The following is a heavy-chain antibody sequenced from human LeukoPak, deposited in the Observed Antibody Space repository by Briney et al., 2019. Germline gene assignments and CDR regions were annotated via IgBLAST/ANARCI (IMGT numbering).Heavy chain of an antibody. CDR1: GFNFRNYA. CDR3: AKEYYYGSGSYHFDF. CDR2: ITSSGGGT. D-gene: IGHD3-10*01. Sequence: GGSLRLSCAASGFNFRNYAMSWVRRAPGKGLHWVSTITSSGGGTYYADSVKGRFTISRDTSKNTLYLEMNSLRAEDTAVYYCAKEYYYGSGSYHFDFWGQGTLVTVSS. J-gene: IGHJ4*02. V-gene: IGHV3-23*01.